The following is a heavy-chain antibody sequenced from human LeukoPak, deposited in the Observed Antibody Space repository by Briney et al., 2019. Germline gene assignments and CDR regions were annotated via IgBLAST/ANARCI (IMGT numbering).Heavy chain of an antibody. CDR2: ISSSSSTI. V-gene: IGHV3-48*01. CDR3: AREEVGATTVS. J-gene: IGHJ5*02. CDR1: GFTFSSYS. Sequence: GGSLRLSCGASGFTFSSYSMNWVRQAPGKGLEWVSYISSSSSTIYYADSVKGRFTISRDNAKNSLYLQMNSLRAEDTAVYYCAREEVGATTVSWGQGTLVTVSS. D-gene: IGHD1-26*01.